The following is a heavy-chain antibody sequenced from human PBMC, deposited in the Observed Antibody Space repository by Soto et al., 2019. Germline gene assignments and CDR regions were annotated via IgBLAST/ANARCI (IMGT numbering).Heavy chain of an antibody. CDR3: ARESEDLTSNFDY. CDR2: ISSTTNYI. V-gene: IGHV3-21*06. CDR1: GFSFTRYS. Sequence: PGGSLRLSCAASGFSFTRYSMNWVRQAPGKGLEWVSSISSTTNYIYYGDSMKGRFTISRDNAKNSLYLEMNSLRAEDTAVYYCARESEDLTSNFDYWGQGTLVTVSS. J-gene: IGHJ4*02.